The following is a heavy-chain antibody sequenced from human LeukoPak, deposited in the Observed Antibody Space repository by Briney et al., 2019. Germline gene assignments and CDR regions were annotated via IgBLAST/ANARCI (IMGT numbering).Heavy chain of an antibody. D-gene: IGHD4-17*01. CDR2: IYYSGST. J-gene: IGHJ4*02. CDR1: GGSISSSSYY. Sequence: SETLSLTCTVSGGSISSSSYYWGWIRQPPGKGLEWIGSIYYSGSTYYNPSLKSRVTISVDTSKNQFSLKLTSVTAADTAVYYCARRPYGDYGVGFDYWGQGTLVTVSS. CDR3: ARRPYGDYGVGFDY. V-gene: IGHV4-39*07.